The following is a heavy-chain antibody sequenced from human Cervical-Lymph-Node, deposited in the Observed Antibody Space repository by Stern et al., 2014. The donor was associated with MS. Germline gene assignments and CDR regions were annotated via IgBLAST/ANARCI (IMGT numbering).Heavy chain of an antibody. V-gene: IGHV4-61*02. CDR1: RGSTSGTKY. CDR2: VYTTGTT. CDR3: AKAQARWLGNEYSSYYGMDV. D-gene: IGHD5-24*01. J-gene: IGHJ6*02. Sequence: QLKLQESGPGLLKPSQTLSLTCNVSRGSTSGTKYWSWIRQPAGKGLEGIGHVYTTGTTTYNPSLQSRVAISIDTSKKLISLRLNSVTVADTAVYFCAKAQARWLGNEYSSYYGMDVWGQGTTVTVSS.